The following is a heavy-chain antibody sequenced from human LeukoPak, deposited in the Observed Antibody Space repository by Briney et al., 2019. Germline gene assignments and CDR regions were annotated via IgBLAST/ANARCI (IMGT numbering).Heavy chain of an antibody. V-gene: IGHV3-30*18. J-gene: IGHJ2*01. CDR3: AKDSLGLRYFDWSPYWYFDL. CDR2: ISYDGSNK. Sequence: GGSLRLSCAASGFTFSSYGMSWVRQAPGKGLEWVAVISYDGSNKYYADSVKGRFTISRDNSKNTLYLQMNSLRAEDTAVYYCAKDSLGLRYFDWSPYWYFDLWGRGTLVTVSS. D-gene: IGHD3-9*01. CDR1: GFTFSSYG.